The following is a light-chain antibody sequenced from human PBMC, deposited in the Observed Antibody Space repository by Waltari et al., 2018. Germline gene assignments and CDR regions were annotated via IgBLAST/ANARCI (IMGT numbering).Light chain of an antibody. J-gene: IGLJ2*01. CDR2: SNE. CDR3: ATWDARLTAVV. Sequence: QSVVTQSPSASGAPGQRATISCSGSNSNIGSRTVHWYQKVPGTAPRLLIYSNEQRPSGVPDRFAASKSGTSASLAISGLQSEDEADYYCATWDARLTAVVFGGGTKVTVL. V-gene: IGLV1-44*01. CDR1: NSNIGSRT.